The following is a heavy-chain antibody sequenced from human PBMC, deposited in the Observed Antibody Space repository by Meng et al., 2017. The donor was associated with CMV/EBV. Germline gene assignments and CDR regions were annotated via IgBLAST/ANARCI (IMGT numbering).Heavy chain of an antibody. D-gene: IGHD6-6*01. CDR2: ISSSSSYI. J-gene: IGHJ6*02. V-gene: IGHV3-21*01. CDR3: ARDQYSSSSHYYYYGMDV. Sequence: GGSLKISCAASGFTFSSYSMNWVRQAPGKGLEWVSSISSSSSYIYYADSVKGRFTISRDNAKNSLYLQMNSLRAEDTAVYYCARDQYSSSSHYYYYGMDVWGQGTTVTVSS. CDR1: GFTFSSYS.